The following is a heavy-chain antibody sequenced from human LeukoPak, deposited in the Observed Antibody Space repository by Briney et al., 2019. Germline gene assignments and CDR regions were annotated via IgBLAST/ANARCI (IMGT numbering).Heavy chain of an antibody. J-gene: IGHJ4*02. CDR2: ISYDGSDK. CDR1: GFTFSSYA. D-gene: IGHD2-15*01. Sequence: PGGSLRLSCAVSGFTFSSYAMHWVRQAPGKGLEWVAIISYDGSDKYYADSVKGRFTISRDYSKKTLYLQMNSLRAEDTAVYYCAKDGGGDIVVVVAATPDYWGQGTLVTVSS. CDR3: AKDGGGDIVVVVAATPDY. V-gene: IGHV3-30-3*01.